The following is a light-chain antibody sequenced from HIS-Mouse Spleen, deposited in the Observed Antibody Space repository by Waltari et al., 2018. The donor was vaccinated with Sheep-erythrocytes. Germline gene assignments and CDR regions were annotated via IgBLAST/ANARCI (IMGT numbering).Light chain of an antibody. Sequence: EIVLTQSPATLSSSPGERATLSGRASQSVSSYLAWYQQKPGQAPRLLIYDASNRATGIPARFSGSGSGTDFTLTISSLEPEDFAVYYCQQRSNWYTFGQGTKLEIK. J-gene: IGKJ2*01. CDR1: QSVSSY. V-gene: IGKV3-11*01. CDR2: DAS. CDR3: QQRSNWYT.